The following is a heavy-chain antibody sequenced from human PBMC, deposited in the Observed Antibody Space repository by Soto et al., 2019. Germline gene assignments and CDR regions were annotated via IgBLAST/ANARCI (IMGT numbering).Heavy chain of an antibody. CDR1: GFTFDDYA. Sequence: RLSCAASGFTFDDYAMHWVRQAPGKGLEWVSGISWNSGSIGYADSVKGRFTISRDNAKKSLYLQMNSLRAEDTALYYCAKDMGGSGSPDYYYYGMDVWGQGTTVTVS. CDR3: AKDMGGSGSPDYYYYGMDV. J-gene: IGHJ6*02. V-gene: IGHV3-9*01. D-gene: IGHD3-10*01. CDR2: ISWNSGSI.